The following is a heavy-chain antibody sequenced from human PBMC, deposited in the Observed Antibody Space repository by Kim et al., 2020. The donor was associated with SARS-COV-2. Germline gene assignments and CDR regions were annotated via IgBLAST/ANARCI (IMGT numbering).Heavy chain of an antibody. J-gene: IGHJ6*02. D-gene: IGHD3-3*01. CDR2: IYYSGST. Sequence: SETLSLTCTVSGGSISSSSYYWGWIRQPPGKGLEWIGSIYYSGSTYYNPSLKSRVTISVDTSKNQFSLKLSSVTAADTAVYYCASAPGGSGYYPPHRTTRYYYGMDVWGQGTTVTVSS. CDR3: ASAPGGSGYYPPHRTTRYYYGMDV. CDR1: GGSISSSSYY. V-gene: IGHV4-39*01.